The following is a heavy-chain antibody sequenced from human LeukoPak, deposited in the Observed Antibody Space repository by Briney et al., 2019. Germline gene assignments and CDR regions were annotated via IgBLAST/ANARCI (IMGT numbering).Heavy chain of an antibody. CDR2: ISAYNGNT. V-gene: IGHV1-18*01. J-gene: IGHJ4*02. CDR3: ARSVLRFLEWPFDY. Sequence: ASVKVSCKASGYTFTSYGISWVRQAPGLGLEWMGWISAYNGNTNYAQKLQGRVTMTTDTSTSTAYMELRSLRSEDTAVYYCARSVLRFLEWPFDYWGQGTLVTVSS. CDR1: GYTFTSYG. D-gene: IGHD3-3*01.